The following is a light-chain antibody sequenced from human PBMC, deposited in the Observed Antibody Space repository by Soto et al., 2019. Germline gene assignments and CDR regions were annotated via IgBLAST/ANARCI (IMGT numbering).Light chain of an antibody. J-gene: IGKJ4*01. CDR1: QGISSY. Sequence: DIQLTQSPSFLSASVGDRVTITCRASQGISSYLAWYQQKPGTAPKHLIYAASTLQSGVPSRFSGSGSGTAFTRTISSLQHEDFATYYCQQLNSYPLTFGGGTKVEIK. CDR2: AAS. V-gene: IGKV1-9*01. CDR3: QQLNSYPLT.